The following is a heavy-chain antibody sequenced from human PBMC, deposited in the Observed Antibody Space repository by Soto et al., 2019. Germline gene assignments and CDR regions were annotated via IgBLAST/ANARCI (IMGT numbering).Heavy chain of an antibody. CDR2: ISDSGGST. V-gene: IGHV3-23*01. J-gene: IGHJ3*02. Sequence: EVQLLQSGGGLIQPGGSLRLSCAASGFTFDNYAMNWVRQAPGKGLEWVSIISDSGGSTYYTDSVKGRFTISRDNSKNTLYLQLNRPRDKATAVYPCAKVLGGGVGVFDIWGQGTMVVVSS. D-gene: IGHD3-10*01. CDR1: GFTFDNYA. CDR3: AKVLGGGVGVFDI.